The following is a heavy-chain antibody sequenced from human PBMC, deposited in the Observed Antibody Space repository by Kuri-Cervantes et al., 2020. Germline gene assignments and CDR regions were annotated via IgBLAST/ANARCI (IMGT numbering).Heavy chain of an antibody. V-gene: IGHV6-1*01. CDR3: ARAGRYYYGSGSLPLDY. D-gene: IGHD3-10*01. Sequence: SETLSLTCAISGDSVSSNSAAWSWFRQSPSRGLEWLGRTYYRSKWNNDYAESVKSRIIINPDTSKNQFFLQLNSVTAADTAVYYCARAGRYYYGSGSLPLDYWGQGTLVTVSS. J-gene: IGHJ4*02. CDR2: TYYRSKWNN. CDR1: GDSVSSNSAA.